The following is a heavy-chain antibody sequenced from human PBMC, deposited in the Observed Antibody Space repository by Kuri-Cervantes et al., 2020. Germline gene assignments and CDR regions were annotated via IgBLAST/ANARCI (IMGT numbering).Heavy chain of an antibody. CDR3: ARTVAVAFDI. Sequence: SQTLSLTCAVYGGSFTDYYWNWIRQPPGKGLEWIGRVDHRGGTNYNPSLRSRVTISIDTSKNQFSLKLSSVTAADTAVYYCARTVAVAFDIWGQGTMVTVSS. D-gene: IGHD6-19*01. CDR2: VDHRGGT. V-gene: IGHV4-34*01. CDR1: GGSFTDYY. J-gene: IGHJ3*02.